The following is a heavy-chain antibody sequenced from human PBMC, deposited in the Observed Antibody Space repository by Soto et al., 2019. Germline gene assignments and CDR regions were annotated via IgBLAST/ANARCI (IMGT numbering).Heavy chain of an antibody. J-gene: IGHJ4*02. CDR2: ISGSGGST. D-gene: IGHD6-13*01. CDR1: GFTFSSYA. V-gene: IGHV3-23*01. Sequence: EVQLLEAGGGLVQPGGSLRLSCAASGFTFSSYAMSWVRQAPGKGLEWVSAISGSGGSTYYADSVKGRFTISRDNSKNTLYLQMNSLRDEDTAVYYCAKDSSSWHVGYFGYWGQGTLVTVSS. CDR3: AKDSSSWHVGYFGY.